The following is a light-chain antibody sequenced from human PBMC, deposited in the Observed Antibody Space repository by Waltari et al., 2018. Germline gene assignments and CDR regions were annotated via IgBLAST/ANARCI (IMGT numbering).Light chain of an antibody. CDR2: GAS. CDR1: QGISID. CDR3: QKYDSAPQT. Sequence: DIQMTQSPSSLSASVGDTVTITCRTSQGISIDLAWYQQKPGKAPQLLISGASTLQFGVPSRFSGSGSGTDFTLTISGLQPDDFATYYCQKYDSAPQTFGQGTKVEIK. V-gene: IGKV1-27*01. J-gene: IGKJ1*01.